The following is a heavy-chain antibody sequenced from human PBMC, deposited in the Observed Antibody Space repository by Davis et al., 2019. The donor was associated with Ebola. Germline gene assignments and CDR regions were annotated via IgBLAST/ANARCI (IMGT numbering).Heavy chain of an antibody. D-gene: IGHD1-26*01. CDR1: GYTFKNSA. CDR2: ISAYNGNT. Sequence: ASVKVSCKASGYTFKNSAISWVRQAPGQGLEWMGWISAYNGNTAYAQILQGIVTMTTDTSTGTAYMELRSLRSDDTAVYFCARTSIVGTTTTASDIWGQGTMVTVSS. CDR3: ARTSIVGTTTTASDI. J-gene: IGHJ3*02. V-gene: IGHV1-18*01.